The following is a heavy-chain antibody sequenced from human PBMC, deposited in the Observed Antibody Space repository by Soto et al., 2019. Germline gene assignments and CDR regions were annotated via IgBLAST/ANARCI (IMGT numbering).Heavy chain of an antibody. V-gene: IGHV3-48*04. CDR1: GFTFSSYS. CDR3: ARESEDLTSNFDY. CDR2: ISSSGSTI. J-gene: IGHJ4*02. Sequence: PGGSLRLSCAASGFTFSSYSMNWVRQAPGKGLEWVSYISSSGSTIYYADSVKGRFTISRDDAKNSLYLEMNSLRAEDTAVYYCARESEDLTSNFDYWGQGTLVTVS.